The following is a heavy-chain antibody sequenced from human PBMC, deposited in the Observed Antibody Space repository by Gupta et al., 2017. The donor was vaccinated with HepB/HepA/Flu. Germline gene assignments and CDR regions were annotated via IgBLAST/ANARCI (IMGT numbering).Heavy chain of an antibody. J-gene: IGHJ4*02. CDR1: GFIFNTYG. CDR3: ARDREDGDYQRYFDF. D-gene: IGHD2-21*01. V-gene: IGHV3-30*03. Sequence: QVQLVQSGGGVVQSGTSLRLSCIASGFIFNTYGMHWVRQSPGKGLEWLATISFDGSPKNYADSGNGRFTISRDNSKDTVYLQMDSLKHGDTDIYYCARDREDGDYQRYFDFWGQGGLVSVSS. CDR2: ISFDGSPK.